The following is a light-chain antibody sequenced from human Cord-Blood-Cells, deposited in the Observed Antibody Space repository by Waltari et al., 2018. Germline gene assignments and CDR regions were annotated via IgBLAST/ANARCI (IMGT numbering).Light chain of an antibody. CDR3: QQSYSTPIT. J-gene: IGKJ5*01. Sequence: DIQMTQSPSSLSASVGDRVTITCRASQSISSYLSWYQQKPGKATKLLVYAASSLQSGVPSRFSGSGSGTNFTLTISSLQPEDFATYYCQQSYSTPITFGQGTRLEIK. CDR2: AAS. V-gene: IGKV1-39*01. CDR1: QSISSY.